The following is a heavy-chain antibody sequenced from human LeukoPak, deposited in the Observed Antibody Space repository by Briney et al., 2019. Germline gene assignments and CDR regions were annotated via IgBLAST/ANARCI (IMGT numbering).Heavy chain of an antibody. J-gene: IGHJ4*02. CDR2: INPNSGGT. V-gene: IGHV1-2*02. CDR3: ARSGYRSGWAFDY. Sequence: ASVKVSCKASGYTFTGYYMHWVRQAPGQGLEWMGWINPNSGGTNYAQSFQGRVTLTRDTSITTTYMDLTTLRLDDAAVYYCARSGYRSGWAFDYWGQGTLVTVSS. CDR1: GYTFTGYY. D-gene: IGHD6-19*01.